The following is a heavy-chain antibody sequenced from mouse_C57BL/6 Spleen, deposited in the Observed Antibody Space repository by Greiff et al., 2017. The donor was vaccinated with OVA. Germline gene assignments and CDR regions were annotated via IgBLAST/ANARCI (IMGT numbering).Heavy chain of an antibody. CDR1: GFSLTSYG. CDR3: ATPAYYSNHWFAY. J-gene: IGHJ3*01. CDR2: IWSGGST. D-gene: IGHD2-5*01. V-gene: IGHV2-2*01. Sequence: VKLVESGPGLVQPSQSLSITCTVSGFSLTSYGVHWVRQSPGKGLEWLGVIWSGGSTDYNAAFISRLSISKDNSKSQVFFKMNSLQADDTAIYYCATPAYYSNHWFAYWGQGTLVTVSA.